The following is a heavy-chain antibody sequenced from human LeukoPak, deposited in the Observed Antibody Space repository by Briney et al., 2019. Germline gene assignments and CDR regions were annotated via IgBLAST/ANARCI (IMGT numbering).Heavy chain of an antibody. CDR3: AFYLTSYYYDSSGLNAFDI. D-gene: IGHD3-22*01. V-gene: IGHV3-30*02. CDR1: GFTFSSYG. J-gene: IGHJ3*02. Sequence: PGGSLRLSCAASGFTFSSYGMHWVRQAPGKGLEWVAFIRYDGSNKYYADSVKGRFTISRDNSKNTLYLQMNSLRAEDTAVYYCAFYLTSYYYDSSGLNAFDIWGQGTMVTVSS. CDR2: IRYDGSNK.